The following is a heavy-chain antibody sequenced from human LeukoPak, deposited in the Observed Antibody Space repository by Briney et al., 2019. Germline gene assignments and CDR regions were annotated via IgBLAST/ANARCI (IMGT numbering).Heavy chain of an antibody. D-gene: IGHD3-22*01. V-gene: IGHV4-34*01. Sequence: SETLSLTCAVYGGSFSGYYWSWIRQPPGKGLEWIGEINHSGSTNYNPSLKSRVTISVDTSKNQFSLELSSVTAADTAVYYCARVSPYYYDSSGYYYSNYYYGMDVWGQGTTVTVSS. CDR2: INHSGST. CDR1: GGSFSGYY. CDR3: ARVSPYYYDSSGYYYSNYYYGMDV. J-gene: IGHJ6*02.